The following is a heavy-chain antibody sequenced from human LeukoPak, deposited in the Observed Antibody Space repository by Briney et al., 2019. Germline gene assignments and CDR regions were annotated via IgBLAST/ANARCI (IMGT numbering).Heavy chain of an antibody. D-gene: IGHD3-22*01. CDR3: AKDGVDSSGYSVSFDY. J-gene: IGHJ4*02. CDR1: GGTFSSYA. CDR2: IIPIFGTA. Sequence: SSVKVSCKASGGTFSSYAISWLRQAPGQGLEWMGGIIPIFGTANYAQKFQGRVTTTADESTSTAYMELSSLRSEDTAVYYCAKDGVDSSGYSVSFDYRGQGTLVTVSS. V-gene: IGHV1-69*01.